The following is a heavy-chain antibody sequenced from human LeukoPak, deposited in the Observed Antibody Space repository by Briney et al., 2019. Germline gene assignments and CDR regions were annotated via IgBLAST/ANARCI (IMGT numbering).Heavy chain of an antibody. V-gene: IGHV4-61*02. D-gene: IGHD3-22*01. Sequence: SETLSLTCTVSGNSISSGDNYWSWIRQPAGRGLEWIGRIYTSGSTNYNPSLKSRVTISGDTSKNQFSLRLSSVTAADTAVYYCARASYSYDINGWVPFDYWGQGTLVTVSS. J-gene: IGHJ4*02. CDR1: GNSISSGDNY. CDR2: IYTSGST. CDR3: ARASYSYDINGWVPFDY.